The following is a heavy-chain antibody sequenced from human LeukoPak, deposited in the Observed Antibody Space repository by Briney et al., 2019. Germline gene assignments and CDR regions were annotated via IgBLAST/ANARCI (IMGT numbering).Heavy chain of an antibody. CDR1: GYTFSSDA. D-gene: IGHD6-19*01. V-gene: IGHV3-23*01. Sequence: GGSLRLSCAAPGYTFSSDAMSWVRPAPGKGLWWVSALSGSGGSTYYADSVKGRFTNSRDNSKNTLYLQMNSVRAEDTAGYYCAKSDGSGWYGGFDYWGQGTLVTVSS. J-gene: IGHJ4*02. CDR3: AKSDGSGWYGGFDY. CDR2: LSGSGGST.